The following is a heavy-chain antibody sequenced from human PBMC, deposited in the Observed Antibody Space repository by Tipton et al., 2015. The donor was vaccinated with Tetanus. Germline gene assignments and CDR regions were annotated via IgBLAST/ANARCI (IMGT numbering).Heavy chain of an antibody. CDR3: ARDGLVRAFSLDY. J-gene: IGHJ4*02. D-gene: IGHD1-26*01. CDR2: TYSGGST. V-gene: IGHV3-53*01. Sequence: QLVQSGGTLVQSGGSLRLSCAVSGLPVSSIYMSWVRQPPGKGLEWVSLTYSGGSTYYADSVKGRFSISRDNSKNTLYLQMTGLRAEDTAVYYCARDGLVRAFSLDYWGQGTLVTVSS. CDR1: GLPVSSIY.